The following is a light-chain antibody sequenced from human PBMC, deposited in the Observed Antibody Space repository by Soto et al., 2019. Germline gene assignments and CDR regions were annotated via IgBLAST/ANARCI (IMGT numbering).Light chain of an antibody. CDR3: QQYNNWPLT. CDR2: GAS. V-gene: IGKV3-15*01. Sequence: EIVIPQSPATLSVSPGERATLSCRASQSVSSNLAWYQQKPGQAPRLLIYGASTRATGIPARFSGSGSGTEFTLTISSLQSEDFAVYYCQQYNNWPLTFGQGRRLEI. J-gene: IGKJ5*01. CDR1: QSVSSN.